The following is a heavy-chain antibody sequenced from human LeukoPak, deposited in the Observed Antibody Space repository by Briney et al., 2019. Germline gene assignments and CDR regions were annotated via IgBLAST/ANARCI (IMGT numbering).Heavy chain of an antibody. Sequence: PSQTLSLTCTVSGGSISGGSYYWSWIRQPAGKGLEWIGRIYTSGSTNYNPSLKSRVTISVDTSKNQFSLKLSSVTAADTAVYYCARLRLSTGWYLDYWGQGTLVTVSS. CDR2: IYTSGST. J-gene: IGHJ4*02. CDR3: ARLRLSTGWYLDY. CDR1: GGSISGGSYY. V-gene: IGHV4-61*02. D-gene: IGHD6-19*01.